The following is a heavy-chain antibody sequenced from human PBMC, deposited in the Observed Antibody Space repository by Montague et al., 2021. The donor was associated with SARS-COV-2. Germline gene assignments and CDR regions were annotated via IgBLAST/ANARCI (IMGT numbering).Heavy chain of an antibody. D-gene: IGHD3-10*01. V-gene: IGHV3-7*01. J-gene: IGHJ3*02. CDR2: IKQDGSER. CDR1: GFTFTAYW. Sequence: SLRLSCPGSGFTFTAYWMSWVRQAPGKGLEWVANIKQDGSERNYVDSVKGRFVVSRDNAKHSLYLQMNSLRPEDTAVYYCATPYYYGSGLNDAFDIWGQGTTVIVS. CDR3: ATPYYYGSGLNDAFDI.